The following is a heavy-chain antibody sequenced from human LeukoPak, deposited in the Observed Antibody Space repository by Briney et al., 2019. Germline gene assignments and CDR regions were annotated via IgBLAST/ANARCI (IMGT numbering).Heavy chain of an antibody. V-gene: IGHV3-23*01. D-gene: IGHD3-10*01. Sequence: GGSLRLSCAASGFTFSLYAMNWVRQAPGKGLEWVAALSGNGGSTFYADSEKGRFTISRDNSKNTLFLQMNSLRAEDTAVYYCAKDRGWGAFDIWGQGTMVTVSS. CDR2: LSGNGGST. CDR3: AKDRGWGAFDI. J-gene: IGHJ3*02. CDR1: GFTFSLYA.